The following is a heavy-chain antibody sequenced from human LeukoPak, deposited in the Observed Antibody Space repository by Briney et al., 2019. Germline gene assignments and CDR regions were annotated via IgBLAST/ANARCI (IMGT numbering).Heavy chain of an antibody. CDR3: AKDLRGVRGVIITPWYYYYSMDV. Sequence: PGGSLRLSCAASGFTFSSYGMHWARQAPGKGLEWVAVISYDVSNKYYADSVKGRFTISRDNSKNTLYLQMNSLRAEDTAVYYCAKDLRGVRGVIITPWYYYYSMDVWGQGTTVTVSS. CDR2: ISYDVSNK. V-gene: IGHV3-30*18. J-gene: IGHJ6*02. CDR1: GFTFSSYG. D-gene: IGHD3-10*01.